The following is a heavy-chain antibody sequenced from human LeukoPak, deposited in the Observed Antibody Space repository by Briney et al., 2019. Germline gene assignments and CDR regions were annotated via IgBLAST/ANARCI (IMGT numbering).Heavy chain of an antibody. CDR3: ASHAGYTSAWSSYYYIDV. J-gene: IGHJ6*03. CDR1: GASLSVSGRN. Sequence: SETLSLTCTVSGASLSVSGRNWGWVRQPPGKGLEWIGTIYYSGNTYYNPSLKSRVTISVDTSKNQFSLNLKSVTAADTAVYYCASHAGYTSAWSSYYYIDVWGKGTTVTVSS. V-gene: IGHV4-39*01. D-gene: IGHD6-19*01. CDR2: IYYSGNT.